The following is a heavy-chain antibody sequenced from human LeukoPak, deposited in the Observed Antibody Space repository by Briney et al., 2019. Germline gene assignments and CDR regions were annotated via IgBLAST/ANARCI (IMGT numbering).Heavy chain of an antibody. CDR3: AKDFSIFGDGYYYGSGVLDY. Sequence: KSGGSLRLSCAASGFTLSSYSMNWVRQAPGKGLEWVSSISSSSSYIYYADSVKGRFTISRDNAKNSLYLQMNSLRAEDTAVYYCAKDFSIFGDGYYYGSGVLDYWGQGTLVTISS. CDR1: GFTLSSYS. CDR2: ISSSSSYI. J-gene: IGHJ4*02. D-gene: IGHD3-10*01. V-gene: IGHV3-21*01.